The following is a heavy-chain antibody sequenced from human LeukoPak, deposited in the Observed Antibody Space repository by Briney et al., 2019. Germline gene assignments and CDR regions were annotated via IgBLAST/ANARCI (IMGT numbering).Heavy chain of an antibody. J-gene: IGHJ4*02. Sequence: SQTLSLTCTVSGGSISSGGYYWSWIRQHPGKGLEWIGYIYYSGSTYYNPSLKSRVTISVDTSKNQFSLKLSSVTAADTAVYYCARDIMVRGFHYFDYWGQGTLVTVSS. CDR1: GGSISSGGYY. CDR2: IYYSGST. V-gene: IGHV4-31*03. D-gene: IGHD3-10*01. CDR3: ARDIMVRGFHYFDY.